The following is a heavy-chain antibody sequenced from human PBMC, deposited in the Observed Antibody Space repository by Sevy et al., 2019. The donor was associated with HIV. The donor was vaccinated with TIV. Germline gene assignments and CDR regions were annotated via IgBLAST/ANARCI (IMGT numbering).Heavy chain of an antibody. Sequence: ASVKVSCKASGYTFTSYDINWVRQATGQGLEWMGWMNPNSGNTGYAQKFQGRVTMTRNTSISTAYMELSSLRSEDTAVYYCARGYRCSSTSCLDAFDIWGQGTMVTVSS. CDR2: MNPNSGNT. CDR3: ARGYRCSSTSCLDAFDI. J-gene: IGHJ3*02. CDR1: GYTFTSYD. V-gene: IGHV1-8*01. D-gene: IGHD2-2*01.